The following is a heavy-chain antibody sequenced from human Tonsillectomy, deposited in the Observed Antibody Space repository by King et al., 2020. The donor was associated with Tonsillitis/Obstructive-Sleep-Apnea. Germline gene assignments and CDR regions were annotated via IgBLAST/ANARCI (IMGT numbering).Heavy chain of an antibody. CDR3: ASGGFTIWGAD. CDR2: SRQKVNSYTT. J-gene: IGHJ4*02. CDR1: GFTFSDYY. Sequence: VQLVESGGDLVQPGGSLKLSCAASGFTFSDYYMDWVRQAPGKGLEWVGRSRQKVNSYTTQYASSVKGRLTISRDDSTNSLYMPMNSLKTEDTAVYYCASGGFTIWGADWGQGTLVTVSS. V-gene: IGHV3-72*01. D-gene: IGHD3-9*01.